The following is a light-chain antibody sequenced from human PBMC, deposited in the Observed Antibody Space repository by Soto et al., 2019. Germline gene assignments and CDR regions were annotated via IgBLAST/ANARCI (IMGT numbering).Light chain of an antibody. Sequence: IQMTQSPSSLSASVEDRVIITCRASQSISNHLNWYQQKPGKAPKLLIFAASSLQSGVPSRFSRSRSGPDFTLTISSLQPEDFATYYCQQSYSSPPTFGQGTKVDI. J-gene: IGKJ1*01. CDR1: QSISNH. V-gene: IGKV1-39*01. CDR2: AAS. CDR3: QQSYSSPPT.